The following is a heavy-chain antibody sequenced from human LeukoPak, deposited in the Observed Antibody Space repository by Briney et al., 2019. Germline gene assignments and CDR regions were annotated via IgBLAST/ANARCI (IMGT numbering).Heavy chain of an antibody. V-gene: IGHV1-18*01. D-gene: IGHD3-3*01. CDR3: ARVGYDFWSGLNWFDP. J-gene: IGHJ5*02. Sequence: ASVKVSCKASGYTFTSYGISWVRQAPGQGLEWMGWISAYNGNTNYAQKLQGRVTMTTDTSTSTAYMELRSLRSDDTAVYYCARVGYDFWSGLNWFDPWGQGTLVTASS. CDR1: GYTFTSYG. CDR2: ISAYNGNT.